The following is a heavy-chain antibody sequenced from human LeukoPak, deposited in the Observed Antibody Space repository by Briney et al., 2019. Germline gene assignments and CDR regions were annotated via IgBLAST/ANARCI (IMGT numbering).Heavy chain of an antibody. CDR3: ARDQHKFDY. Sequence: ASVKVSCKASGYIFTNFDITWVRQAPGQRLEWRGWISTYNGNTDYAQKLQGRVTMTTDTSTSTAYMELRSLPSDDTAMYYCARDQHKFDYWGQGTLVTVSS. CDR1: GYIFTNFD. V-gene: IGHV1-18*01. CDR2: ISTYNGNT. J-gene: IGHJ4*02.